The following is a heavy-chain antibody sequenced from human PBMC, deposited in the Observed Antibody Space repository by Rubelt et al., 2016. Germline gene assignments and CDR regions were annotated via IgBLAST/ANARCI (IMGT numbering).Heavy chain of an antibody. Sequence: QVQLVQSGAEVKKPGASVKVSCKASGYTFTSYGISWVRQAPGQGLEWMGWISAYNGNTNYAQKLQGRVTMTTDTSTSTAYMELRSLRADDTAVDYCARCYGSGSYGNWFDPWGQGTLVTVSS. CDR3: ARCYGSGSYGNWFDP. CDR1: GYTFTSYG. J-gene: IGHJ5*02. D-gene: IGHD3-10*01. CDR2: ISAYNGNT. V-gene: IGHV1-18*01.